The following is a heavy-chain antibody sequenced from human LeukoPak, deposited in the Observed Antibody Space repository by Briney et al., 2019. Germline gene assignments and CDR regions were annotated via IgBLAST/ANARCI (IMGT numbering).Heavy chain of an antibody. CDR3: ARDLGVATINYYYYYMDV. V-gene: IGHV1-46*01. D-gene: IGHD5-12*01. CDR1: GYTFTSYY. Sequence: GASVKVSCKASGYTFTSYYMHWGRQAPGQGLEWMGIINPSGGSTSYAQKFQGRGTMTRDKSTSTVYMELSSLRSEDTAVYYCARDLGVATINYYYYYMDVWGKGTTVTVSS. CDR2: INPSGGST. J-gene: IGHJ6*03.